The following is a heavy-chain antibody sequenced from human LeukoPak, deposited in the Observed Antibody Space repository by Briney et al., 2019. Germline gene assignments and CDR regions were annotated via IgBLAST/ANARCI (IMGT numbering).Heavy chain of an antibody. CDR2: IYYSGST. J-gene: IGHJ5*02. CDR3: ARLRASSSWYPGWFDP. D-gene: IGHD6-13*01. V-gene: IGHV4-39*01. Sequence: PSETLSLTCTVSGGSISSYYWGWIRQPPGKGLEWIGSIYYSGSTYYNPSLKSRVTISVDTSKNQFSLKLSSVTAADTAVYYCARLRASSSWYPGWFDPWGQGTLVTVSS. CDR1: GGSISSYY.